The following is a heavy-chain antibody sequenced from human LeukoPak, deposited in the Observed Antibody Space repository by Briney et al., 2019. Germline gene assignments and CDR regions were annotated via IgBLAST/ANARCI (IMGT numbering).Heavy chain of an antibody. CDR3: ARVLTNGDLPGY. D-gene: IGHD3-10*01. CDR1: GYTFTSYD. J-gene: IGHJ4*02. V-gene: IGHV1-8*01. CDR2: MNPNSGNT. Sequence: GASVKVSCKASGYTFTSYDINWARQATGQGLEWMGWMNPNSGNTGYAQKFQGRVTMTRNTSISTAYMELSSLRSEDTAVYYCARVLTNGDLPGYWGQGTLVTVSS.